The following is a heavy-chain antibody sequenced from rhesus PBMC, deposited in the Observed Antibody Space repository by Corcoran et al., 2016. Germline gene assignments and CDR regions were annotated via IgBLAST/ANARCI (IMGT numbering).Heavy chain of an antibody. CDR2: IYGISGNT. CDR3: ARNPPGDYSGSYSFDY. J-gene: IGHJ4*01. V-gene: IGHV4S7*01. Sequence: QVQLQESGPGLVKPSETLSLTCGVSGGSISSGYGWSWIRQPPGNGLEWIGYIYGISGNTYYNPSLTSRFTILKDTSKNQFSLKLRSVTAADTAVYYCARNPPGDYSGSYSFDYWGQGVLVTVSS. D-gene: IGHD3-16*01. CDR1: GGSISSGYG.